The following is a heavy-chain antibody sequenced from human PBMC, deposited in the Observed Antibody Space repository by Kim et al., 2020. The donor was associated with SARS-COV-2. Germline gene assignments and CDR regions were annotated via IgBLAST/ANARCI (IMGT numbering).Heavy chain of an antibody. J-gene: IGHJ2*01. Sequence: YADAVKGRFNISRENSNNILYLQMSSLRAEDTAIYYCAKPRPHWYFELWGRGTLVTVSS. CDR3: AKPRPHWYFEL. D-gene: IGHD6-6*01. V-gene: IGHV3-23*01.